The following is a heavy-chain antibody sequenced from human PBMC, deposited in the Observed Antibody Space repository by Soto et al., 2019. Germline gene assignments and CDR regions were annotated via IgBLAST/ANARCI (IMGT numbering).Heavy chain of an antibody. V-gene: IGHV4-39*01. D-gene: IGHD2-8*01. CDR1: GGSISSSSYY. CDR2: IYYSGST. CDR3: ARAPLIYCTQGVCRAWFDP. Sequence: QLQLQESGPALVKPSETLSLTCTVSGGSISSSSYYWGWIRQPPGKGLEWIGNIYYSGSTYYNPSLESRVTISVDTSKSQFSLKLSSVTAADTAVYYCARAPLIYCTQGVCRAWFDPWGQGTLVTVSS. J-gene: IGHJ5*02.